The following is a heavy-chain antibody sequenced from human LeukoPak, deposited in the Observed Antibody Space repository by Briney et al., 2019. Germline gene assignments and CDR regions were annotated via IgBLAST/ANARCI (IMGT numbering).Heavy chain of an antibody. J-gene: IGHJ4*02. Sequence: ASVKVSCKASGYTFTGYYMHWVRQAPGQGLEWMGWINPNSGGTNYAQKFQGRVTMTRDTSISTVYMELSRLRSDDTAVYYCARESSSYYYGSGSRDYWGQGTLVTVSS. CDR2: INPNSGGT. CDR1: GYTFTGYY. D-gene: IGHD3-10*01. V-gene: IGHV1-2*02. CDR3: ARESSSYYYGSGSRDY.